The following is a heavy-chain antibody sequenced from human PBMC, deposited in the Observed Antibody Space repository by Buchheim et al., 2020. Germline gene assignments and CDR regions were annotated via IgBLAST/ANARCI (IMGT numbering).Heavy chain of an antibody. Sequence: QVQLVQSGAEVKKPGASVKVSCKASGYTFTSYYTHWVRQAPGQGLEWMGIINPSGGSTSYAQKFQGRVTMTRDTSTSTVYMELSSLRSEDTAVYYCARDLDRYVGESIYYYYGMDVWGQGTT. D-gene: IGHD3-16*02. V-gene: IGHV1-46*01. CDR2: INPSGGST. CDR3: ARDLDRYVGESIYYYYGMDV. CDR1: GYTFTSYY. J-gene: IGHJ6*02.